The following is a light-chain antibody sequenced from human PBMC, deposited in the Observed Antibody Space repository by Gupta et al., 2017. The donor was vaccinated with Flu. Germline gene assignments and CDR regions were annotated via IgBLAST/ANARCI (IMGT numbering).Light chain of an antibody. CDR1: SSDVGGYNY. CDR3: SSYAGSFTFWI. J-gene: IGLJ2*01. Sequence: QSPLTHPRAVSGSPRQSVTISCTGRSSDVGGYNYVSWYQQHPGKAPKLMIYDVTTRPSGSPDRFSASKSGNTASLTISGLQADDEADYYCSSYAGSFTFWIFGGGTRLTVL. V-gene: IGLV2-11*01. CDR2: DVT.